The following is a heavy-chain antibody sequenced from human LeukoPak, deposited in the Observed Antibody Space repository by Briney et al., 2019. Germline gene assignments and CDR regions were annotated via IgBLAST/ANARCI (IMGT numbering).Heavy chain of an antibody. CDR2: ISGSGGST. CDR3: ARDIDNGDYVVY. CDR1: GFTFSSYA. J-gene: IGHJ4*02. V-gene: IGHV3-23*01. Sequence: TGGSLRLSCAASGFTFSSYAMSWVRQAPGKGLEWVSAISGSGGSTYYADSVKGRFTISRDNSKNTLYLQMNSLRAEDTAVYYCARDIDNGDYVVYWGQGTLVTVSS. D-gene: IGHD4-17*01.